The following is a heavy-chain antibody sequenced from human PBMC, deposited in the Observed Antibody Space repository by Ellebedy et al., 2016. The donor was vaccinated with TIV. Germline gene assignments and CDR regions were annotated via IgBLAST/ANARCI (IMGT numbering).Heavy chain of an antibody. CDR1: GYSFSDYD. CDR3: ARGGRYSGSYNFDH. D-gene: IGHD1-26*01. V-gene: IGHV1-46*01. Sequence: AASVKVSCKASGYSFSDYDINWARQAPGQGLEWMGIINPGDGTTTYARKFQGRVTMTRDTSTSTVYMELGSLRSDDTAVYYCARGGRYSGSYNFDHWGQGSLVTVSS. J-gene: IGHJ4*02. CDR2: INPGDGTT.